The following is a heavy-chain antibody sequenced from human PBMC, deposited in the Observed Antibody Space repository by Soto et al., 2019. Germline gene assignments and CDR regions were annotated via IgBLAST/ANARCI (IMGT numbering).Heavy chain of an antibody. J-gene: IGHJ4*02. CDR3: ARDSFGYFDWLLPHY. D-gene: IGHD3-9*01. CDR1: GFTFSSYA. CDR2: ISYDGSNK. V-gene: IGHV3-30-3*01. Sequence: GGSLRLSCAASGFTFSSYAMHWVRQAPGKGLEWVAVISYDGSNKYYADSVKGRFTISRDNSKNTLYLQMNSLRAEDTAVYYCARDSFGYFDWLLPHYWGQGTLVTVSS.